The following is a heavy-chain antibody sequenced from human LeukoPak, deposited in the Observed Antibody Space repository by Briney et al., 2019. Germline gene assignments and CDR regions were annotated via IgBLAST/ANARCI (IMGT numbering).Heavy chain of an antibody. Sequence: GRSLRLSFAVSGFTFSSYAMHWVRPAPGKGLEGVAVISYDGSNKYYADSVKGRFTISRDNSKNTLYLQMNSLRAEDTAVYYCARDSGRGGRGYFDYWGQGTLVTVSS. CDR2: ISYDGSNK. J-gene: IGHJ4*02. V-gene: IGHV3-30*04. CDR1: GFTFSSYA. D-gene: IGHD2-15*01. CDR3: ARDSGRGGRGYFDY.